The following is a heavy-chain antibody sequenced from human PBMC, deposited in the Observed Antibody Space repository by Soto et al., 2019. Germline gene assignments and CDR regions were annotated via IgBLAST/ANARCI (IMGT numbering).Heavy chain of an antibody. V-gene: IGHV1-24*01. J-gene: IGHJ5*02. CDR3: ATDQSGWLHTAYNWFDP. Sequence: ASVKVSCKVSGYTLTELSMHWVRQAPGKGLEWMGGFDPEDGETIYAQKFQGRVTMTEDTSTDTAYMELSSLRSEDTAVYYCATDQSGWLHTAYNWFDPWGQGTLVTVSS. CDR1: GYTLTELS. CDR2: FDPEDGET. D-gene: IGHD5-12*01.